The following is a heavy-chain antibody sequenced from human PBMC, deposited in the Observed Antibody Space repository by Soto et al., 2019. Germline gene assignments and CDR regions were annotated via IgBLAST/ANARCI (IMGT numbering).Heavy chain of an antibody. CDR3: AREPYGDSQYFDY. CDR2: ISHDGRVT. Sequence: QVQLVESGGGMVQPGTSLQLSCAASGFTFNSLSLHWVRQRPDKGLEWVAVISHDGRVTFYADFVKGRFTVSRDNSENTIYLQVNSLRAEDTAVYYCAREPYGDSQYFDYWGQGALVTVSS. J-gene: IGHJ4*02. D-gene: IGHD2-21*02. CDR1: GFTFNSLS. V-gene: IGHV3-30*04.